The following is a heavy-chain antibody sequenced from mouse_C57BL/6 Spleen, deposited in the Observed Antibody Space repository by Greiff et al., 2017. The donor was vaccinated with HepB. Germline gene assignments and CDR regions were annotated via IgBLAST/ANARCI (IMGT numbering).Heavy chain of an antibody. J-gene: IGHJ4*01. D-gene: IGHD1-1*01. V-gene: IGHV1-55*01. Sequence: QVQLQQPGAELVKPGASVKMSCKASGYTFTSYWITWVKQRPGQGLEWIGHIYPGSGSTNYNEKFKSKATLTVDTSSSTAYMQLSSLTSEDSAVYYCARSLLLRSYAMDYWGQGTSVTVSS. CDR3: ARSLLLRSYAMDY. CDR2: IYPGSGST. CDR1: GYTFTSYW.